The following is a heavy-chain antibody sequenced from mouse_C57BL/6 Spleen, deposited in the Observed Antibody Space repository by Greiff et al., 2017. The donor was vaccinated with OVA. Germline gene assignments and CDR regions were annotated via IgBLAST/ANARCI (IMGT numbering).Heavy chain of an antibody. CDR3: ARSRANSPRAY. CDR2: INPNNGGT. J-gene: IGHJ3*01. CDR1: GYTFTDYN. D-gene: IGHD3-1*01. Sequence: EVQLQQSGPELVKPGASVKIPCKASGYTFTDYNMDWVKQSHGKSLEWIGDINPNNGGTIYNQKFKGKATLTVDKSSSTAYMELRSLTSEDTAVYYCARSRANSPRAYWGQGTLVTVSA. V-gene: IGHV1-18*01.